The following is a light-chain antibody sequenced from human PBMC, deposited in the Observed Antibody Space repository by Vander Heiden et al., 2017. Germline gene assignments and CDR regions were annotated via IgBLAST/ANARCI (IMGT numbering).Light chain of an antibody. V-gene: IGKV1-33*01. Sequence: DIQLTQSPSSLSASVGDRVTITCQASQDISNYLNWYQQKPGKAPKLLIYDASNLETGVPSRFSGSGSGTDFTFTISSLQPEDMATYYCQQYDNLPLTFGGGTKVGIK. CDR1: QDISNY. J-gene: IGKJ4*01. CDR3: QQYDNLPLT. CDR2: DAS.